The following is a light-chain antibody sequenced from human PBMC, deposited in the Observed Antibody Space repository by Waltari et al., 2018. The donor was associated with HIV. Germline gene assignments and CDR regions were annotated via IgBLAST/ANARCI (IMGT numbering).Light chain of an antibody. CDR3: QQYNDWPLT. J-gene: IGKJ4*01. Sequence: EVVMTHSPATLSVSTGEIATPSCRASQGVSINLAWHQQKPGQAPRLLIYGASTRATGIPDRFSGSGAGTEFTLTISSLQSEDFAVYYCQQYNDWPLTFGGGTKVEIK. V-gene: IGKV3-15*01. CDR1: QGVSIN. CDR2: GAS.